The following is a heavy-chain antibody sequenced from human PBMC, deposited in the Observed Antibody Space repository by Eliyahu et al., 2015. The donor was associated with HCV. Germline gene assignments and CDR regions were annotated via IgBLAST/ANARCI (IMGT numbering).Heavy chain of an antibody. V-gene: IGHV3-48*01. CDR2: ISSSSSTI. J-gene: IGHJ6*02. D-gene: IGHD3-3*01. CDR3: AKSLWSGYYEVGCMDV. CDR1: GFTFSSYS. Sequence: EVQLVESGGGLVQPGGSLRLSCAAXGFTFSSYSMNWVRQAPGKGXEWVSYISSSSSTIYYADSVKGRFTISRDNAKNSLYLQMNSLRAEDTAVYYCAKSLWSGYYEVGCMDVWGQGTTVTVSS.